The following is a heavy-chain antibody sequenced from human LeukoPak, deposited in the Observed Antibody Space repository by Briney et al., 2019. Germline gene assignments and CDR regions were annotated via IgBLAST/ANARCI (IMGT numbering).Heavy chain of an antibody. V-gene: IGHV3-73*01. CDR3: ASHVDTPMVKYWYFDL. CDR2: IRNKANIYAT. CDR1: GIIFSGSA. Sequence: GXPLRLSCAASGIIFSGSAMHWVRQASGKGLEWVGRIRNKANIYATAYSASVEGRFTISRDDSKNTAYLQMNSLKTEDTAMSYCASHVDTPMVKYWYFDLWGRGTLVTVSS. D-gene: IGHD5-18*01. J-gene: IGHJ2*01.